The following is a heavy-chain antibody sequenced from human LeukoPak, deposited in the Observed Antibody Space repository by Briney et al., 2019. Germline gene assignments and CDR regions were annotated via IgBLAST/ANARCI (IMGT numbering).Heavy chain of an antibody. CDR2: IYSGGST. CDR1: GFTVSSNY. Sequence: GGSLRLSCAASGFTVSSNYMSWVRQAPGKGLEWVSVIYSGGSTYYADSVKGRFTISRDNSKNTLYLQMNSLRAEDTAVYYCARQMTTVRSSAFDIWGQGTMVTVSS. D-gene: IGHD4-17*01. J-gene: IGHJ3*02. V-gene: IGHV3-66*04. CDR3: ARQMTTVRSSAFDI.